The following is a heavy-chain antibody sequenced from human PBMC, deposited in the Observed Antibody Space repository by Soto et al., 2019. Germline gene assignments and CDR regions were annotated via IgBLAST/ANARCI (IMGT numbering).Heavy chain of an antibody. V-gene: IGHV4-59*01. CDR1: GGSISSYH. CDR2: IYYSGST. J-gene: IGHJ6*02. CDR3: ARLSGDYYGSDV. D-gene: IGHD3-10*01. Sequence: KPSETLSLTCTVSGGSISSYHWNWIRQPPGKGLEWIGDIYYSGSTNYSPSLKSRVTMSVDTSKNQFSLKLRSVTAADSAVYYCARLSGDYYGSDVWGQGTTVTVSS.